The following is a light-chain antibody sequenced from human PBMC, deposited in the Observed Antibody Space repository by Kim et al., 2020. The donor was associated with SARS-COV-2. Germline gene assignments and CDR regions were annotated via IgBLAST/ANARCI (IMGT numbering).Light chain of an antibody. J-gene: IGLJ3*02. CDR3: QVWDTTTDHWV. Sequence: SYELTQPPSVSVAPGKTARITCGGDNIGSKTVHWYQQRPGQAPVLVIYYDSDRPSGIPERFSGSNSGSTATLTISGVEAGDEADFYCQVWDTTTDHWVFGGGTQLTVL. CDR2: YDS. V-gene: IGLV3-21*04. CDR1: NIGSKT.